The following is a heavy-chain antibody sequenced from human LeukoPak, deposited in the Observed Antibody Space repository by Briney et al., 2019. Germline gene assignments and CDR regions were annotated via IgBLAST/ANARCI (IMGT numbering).Heavy chain of an antibody. CDR1: GFSFSDYY. CDR3: ARETVTVAGNWCDP. CDR2: ISSRSTLI. V-gene: IGHV3-11*01. Sequence: GGSLRLSCAASGFSFSDYYMSWIRQAPGKGLEWVPYISSRSTLIYYADSVKGRFTISRDNAKNSLYLQMNSLRVDDTAVYYCARETVTVAGNWCDPWGQGTLVTVSS. D-gene: IGHD6-19*01. J-gene: IGHJ5*02.